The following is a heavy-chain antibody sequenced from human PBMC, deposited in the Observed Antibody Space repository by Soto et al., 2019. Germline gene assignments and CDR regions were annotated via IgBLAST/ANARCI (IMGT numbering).Heavy chain of an antibody. CDR2: IYYSGST. J-gene: IGHJ4*02. CDR3: ARHLGEGYFDY. V-gene: IGHV4-59*08. CDR1: GGSFSPNY. Sequence: PSETLSLTCTLSGGSFSPNYWAWIRQPPGKGLEWIGYIYYSGSTYYNPSLKSRVTIFVDTSENHFSLNLSSVTAADTAVYYCARHLGEGYFDYWGQGTLVTVSS.